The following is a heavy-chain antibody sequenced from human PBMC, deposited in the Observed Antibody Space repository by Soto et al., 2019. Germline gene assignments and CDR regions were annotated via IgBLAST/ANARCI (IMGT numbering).Heavy chain of an antibody. CDR1: GYTFTSYG. CDR3: ARERGGIDY. Sequence: WASLKVSCKASGYTFTSYGITWVRQAPGQGLEWMGWMNPNSGNTVYAQKFQGRVTMTRNTSISTAYMELSSLRSEDTAVYYCARERGGIDYWGQGTLVTVSS. CDR2: MNPNSGNT. J-gene: IGHJ4*02. V-gene: IGHV1-8*02. D-gene: IGHD3-10*01.